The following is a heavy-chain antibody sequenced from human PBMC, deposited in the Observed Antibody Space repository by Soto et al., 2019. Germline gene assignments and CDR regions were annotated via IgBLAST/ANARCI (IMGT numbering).Heavy chain of an antibody. J-gene: IGHJ6*02. CDR2: INHSGST. V-gene: IGHV4-34*01. CDR3: ARVTGRYCDGMDV. Sequence: QVQLQQWGAGLLKPSETLSLTCAVYGGSFSGYYWSWIRQPPGKGLEWIGEINHSGSTNYNPSLNSRVTISVDTSKNQFSLKLSSVTAADTSVYYCARVTGRYCDGMDVWGQGTTVTVSS. CDR1: GGSFSGYY.